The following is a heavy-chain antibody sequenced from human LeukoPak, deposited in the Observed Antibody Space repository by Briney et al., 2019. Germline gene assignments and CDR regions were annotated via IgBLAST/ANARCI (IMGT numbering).Heavy chain of an antibody. CDR1: GFTFSSYA. V-gene: IGHV3-30*04. J-gene: IGHJ6*03. Sequence: GRSLRLSCAASGFTFSSYAMHWVRQAPGKGLEWVAVISYDGSNKYYADSVKGRFTISRDNSKNTLYLQMNSLRAEDTAVYYCARSYDYVWGSYYYYYYYMDVWGKGTTVTISS. D-gene: IGHD3-16*01. CDR3: ARSYDYVWGSYYYYYYYMDV. CDR2: ISYDGSNK.